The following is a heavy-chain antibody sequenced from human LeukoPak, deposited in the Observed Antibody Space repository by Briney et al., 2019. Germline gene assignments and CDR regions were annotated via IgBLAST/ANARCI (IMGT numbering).Heavy chain of an antibody. D-gene: IGHD6-19*01. V-gene: IGHV3-23*01. CDR1: GFTFSSYW. CDR2: ISGSGGST. CDR3: AKRSQWLVSPPDY. Sequence: PGGSLRLSCAASGFTFSSYWMSWVRQAPGKGLEWVSAISGSGGSTYYADSVKGRFTISRDNSKNTLYLQMNSLRAEDTAVYYCAKRSQWLVSPPDYWGQGTLVTVSS. J-gene: IGHJ4*02.